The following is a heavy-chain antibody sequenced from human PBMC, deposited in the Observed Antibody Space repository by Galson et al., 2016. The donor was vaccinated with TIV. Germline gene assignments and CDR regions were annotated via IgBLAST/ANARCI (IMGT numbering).Heavy chain of an antibody. CDR1: YW. CDR2: IKQDGSEK. Sequence: YWMHWVRQTPGKGLEWVANIKQDGSEKYYVDSVKGRFTISRDNAKSSLFLQMNSLRAEDTAVYYCARRYFDLWGRGTLVTVSS. J-gene: IGHJ2*01. V-gene: IGHV3-7*01. CDR3: ARRYFDL.